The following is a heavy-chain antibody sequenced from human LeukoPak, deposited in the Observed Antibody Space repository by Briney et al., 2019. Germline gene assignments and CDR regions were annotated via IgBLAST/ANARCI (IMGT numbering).Heavy chain of an antibody. Sequence: ASVKVSCKASGYTFTGYYMHWVRQAPGQGLEWMGWINPNSGGTNYAQKFQGRVTMTRDTSISTAYMELSRLRSDDTAVYYCARVVRSYSSGWYPVDHWGQGTLVTVSS. CDR1: GYTFTGYY. CDR2: INPNSGGT. CDR3: ARVVRSYSSGWYPVDH. V-gene: IGHV1-2*02. J-gene: IGHJ4*02. D-gene: IGHD6-19*01.